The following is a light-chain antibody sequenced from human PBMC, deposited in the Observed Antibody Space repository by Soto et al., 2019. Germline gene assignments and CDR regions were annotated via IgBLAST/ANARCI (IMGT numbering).Light chain of an antibody. Sequence: IQLTQSPSSLSASVGDRVTITCRASQGISSYLAWYQQKPGKAPKLLIYAASTLQSGVPSRFSGSGSGTDLTLTISSLQPEDFATYYCQQLNSYPLMYTFGQGTKLEIK. CDR3: QQLNSYPLMYT. J-gene: IGKJ2*01. CDR1: QGISSY. CDR2: AAS. V-gene: IGKV1-9*01.